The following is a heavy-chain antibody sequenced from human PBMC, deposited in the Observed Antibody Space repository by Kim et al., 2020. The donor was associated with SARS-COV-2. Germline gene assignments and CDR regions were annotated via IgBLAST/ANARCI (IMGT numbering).Heavy chain of an antibody. Sequence: GGSLRLSCAATGFTFNRYSMSWVRQAPGKGLEWVANINQDGSERNYVDSVKGRFTISRDNVKNSLFLQMNTLRAEDTAVYYCAREDSFGSGSYYTGAWPLRWGQGTLVTVSS. D-gene: IGHD3-10*01. V-gene: IGHV3-7*03. J-gene: IGHJ4*02. CDR3: AREDSFGSGSYYTGAWPLR. CDR1: GFTFNRYS. CDR2: INQDGSER.